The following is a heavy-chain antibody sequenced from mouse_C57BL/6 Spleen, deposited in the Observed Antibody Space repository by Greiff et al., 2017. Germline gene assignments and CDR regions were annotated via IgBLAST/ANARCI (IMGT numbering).Heavy chain of an antibody. D-gene: IGHD4-1*02. CDR3: ARNNWDRGGYFDY. CDR1: GYTFTDYY. V-gene: IGHV1-76*01. J-gene: IGHJ2*01. CDR2: IYPGSGNT. Sequence: VQLKESGAELVRPGASVKLSCKASGYTFTDYYINWVKQRPGQGLEWIARIYPGSGNTYYNEKFKGKATLTAEKSSSTAYMQLSSLTSEDSAVYFCARNNWDRGGYFDYWGQGTTLTVSS.